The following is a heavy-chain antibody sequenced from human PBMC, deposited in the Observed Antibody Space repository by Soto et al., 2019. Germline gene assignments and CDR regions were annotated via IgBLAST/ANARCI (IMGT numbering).Heavy chain of an antibody. CDR2: ISPYNDYT. CDR1: GYTFIRYG. J-gene: IGHJ6*02. Sequence: ASVKVSCKAAGYTFIRYGIAWVRQAPGQGLEWMGWISPYNDYTVYAQKFQGGVSMTADTSTRTVYMNLRGLKSDDTAVYYCARGGYYDNSWGKLSHYGLDVWGQGTSVTVSS. V-gene: IGHV1-18*01. CDR3: ARGGYYDNSWGKLSHYGLDV. D-gene: IGHD3-16*01.